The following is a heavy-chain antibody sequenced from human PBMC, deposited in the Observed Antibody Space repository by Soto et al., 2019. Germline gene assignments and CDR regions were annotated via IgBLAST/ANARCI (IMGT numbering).Heavy chain of an antibody. CDR2: IIPILNSP. CDR3: AREAPYCTSATCPKFYAMDV. D-gene: IGHD2-2*01. V-gene: IGHV1-69*13. Sequence: SVKVSCKASGGTFGSYAITWVRRAPGEGLEWLGGIIPILNSPAYAQKFQARVVITADEVTNTAYMELNSLRFDDTAVYYCAREAPYCTSATCPKFYAMDVWGQGTTVTVYS. J-gene: IGHJ6*02. CDR1: GGTFGSYA.